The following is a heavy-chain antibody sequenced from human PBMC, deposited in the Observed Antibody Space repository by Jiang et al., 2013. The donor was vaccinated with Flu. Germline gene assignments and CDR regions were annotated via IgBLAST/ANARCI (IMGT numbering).Heavy chain of an antibody. J-gene: IGHJ4*02. V-gene: IGHV1-46*01. CDR1: GYTFSSYN. CDR2: INPSGGST. CDR3: ARGFPPPAAPDY. D-gene: IGHD2-2*01. Sequence: GAEVKKPGASTKVSCKASGYTFSSYNMHWVRQAPGQGLEWMGIINPSGGSTTYAQKFQGRVTMTRDTSTSTVYMELSSLRSQDTAVYYCARGFPPPAAPDYWGQGTLVTVSS.